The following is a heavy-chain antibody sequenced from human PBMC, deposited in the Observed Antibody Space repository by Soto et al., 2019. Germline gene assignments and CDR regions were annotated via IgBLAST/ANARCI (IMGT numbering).Heavy chain of an antibody. V-gene: IGHV3-30*18. CDR2: ISYDGKSE. CDR1: GFTLSNCG. J-gene: IGHJ5*02. CDR3: AKDLYCSGWYNYFGP. Sequence: QVQLVESGGGVVQPGGSLRLSCAASGFTLSNCGMHWVRQAPGKGPEWVAMISYDGKSEYYVDSVKGRFTISRDNSKNTLFLQMNSLRAEDTAVYYCAKDLYCSGWYNYFGPWGRGTRVTVTS. D-gene: IGHD6-19*01.